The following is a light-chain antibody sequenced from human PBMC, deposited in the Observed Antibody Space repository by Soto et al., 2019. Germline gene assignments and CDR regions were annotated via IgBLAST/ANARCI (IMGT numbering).Light chain of an antibody. Sequence: QSVLTQPPSVSGFPGQSVTISCTGTSSDVGSYNRVSWYQQPPGTATNLMIYEVTHRPSGVPHLFSASKSGNTAPLTISVLHVEDENYYYCSSFTTTNTWVFGGGTKLTVL. CDR3: SSFTTTNTWV. CDR2: EVT. J-gene: IGLJ3*02. CDR1: SSDVGSYNR. V-gene: IGLV2-18*02.